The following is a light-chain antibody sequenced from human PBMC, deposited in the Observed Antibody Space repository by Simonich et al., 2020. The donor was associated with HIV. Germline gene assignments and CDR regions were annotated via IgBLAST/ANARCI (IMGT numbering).Light chain of an antibody. CDR2: EVS. CDR3: NSYTSSST. J-gene: IGLJ2*01. Sequence: QSALTQPPSASGSPGQSVTISCTGTSSDVGGYNYVSWYQQHPGKAPKLMIYEVSNRPSGVSVRFSGSKSGNTASLTISGLQDEDEADYRCNSYTSSSTFGGGTKLTVL. CDR1: SSDVGGYNY. V-gene: IGLV2-14*01.